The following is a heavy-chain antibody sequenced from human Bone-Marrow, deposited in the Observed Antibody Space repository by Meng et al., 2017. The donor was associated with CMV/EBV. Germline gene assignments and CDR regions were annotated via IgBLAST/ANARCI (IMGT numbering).Heavy chain of an antibody. J-gene: IGHJ4*02. CDR3: VRKETGTMINY. CDR1: GASISSSSHY. Sequence: GSLRLSCAVSGASISSSSHYWAWIRQPPGRGLEWVACISNSGSTAYNPSLKSRVTISVDRPKNHFSLTLSSVTAADTAVYYCVRKETGTMINYWAQGTRVTVSS. D-gene: IGHD3-16*01. CDR2: ISNSGST. V-gene: IGHV4-39*07.